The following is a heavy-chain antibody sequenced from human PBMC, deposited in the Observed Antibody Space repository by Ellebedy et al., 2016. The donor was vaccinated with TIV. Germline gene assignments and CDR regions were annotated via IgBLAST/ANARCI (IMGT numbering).Heavy chain of an antibody. J-gene: IGHJ4*02. Sequence: GESLKISCAASGFTFGNYVMSWVRQAPGKGLEWVSAICGSGDSTFFADSVKGRFTISRDNSKNTLYLHMSSLRAEDTAVYYCARDISPDHYFDFWGQGILVTVSS. CDR3: ARDISPDHYFDF. CDR1: GFTFGNYV. V-gene: IGHV3-23*01. CDR2: ICGSGDST.